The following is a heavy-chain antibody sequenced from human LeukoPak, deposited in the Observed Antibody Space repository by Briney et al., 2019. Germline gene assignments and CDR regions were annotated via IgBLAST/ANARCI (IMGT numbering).Heavy chain of an antibody. CDR2: ISRSSSYI. CDR1: GFTLSSYS. Sequence: GGSLRLSCAASGFTLSSYSMIWVRQAPGKGLEWVSSISRSSSYIYYADSVKGRCAISRDNAKNSLYLQMNSLRAEDTAVYYCARDLGSYQGYWGQGTLVTVSS. J-gene: IGHJ4*02. V-gene: IGHV3-21*01. CDR3: ARDLGSYQGY. D-gene: IGHD5-18*01.